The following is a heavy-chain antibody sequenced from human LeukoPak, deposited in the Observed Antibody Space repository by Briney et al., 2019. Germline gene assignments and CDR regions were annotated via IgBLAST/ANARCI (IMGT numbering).Heavy chain of an antibody. CDR3: AKASDYYDSSYADY. CDR1: GFTFDDYA. V-gene: IGHV3-9*01. D-gene: IGHD3-22*01. CDR2: ISWNSGSI. Sequence: PGRSLRLSCAASGFTFDDYAMPWVRQAPGKGLEWVSGISWNSGSIGYADSVKGRFTISRDNAKNSLYLQMNSLRAEDTALYYCAKASDYYDSSYADYWGQGTLVTVSS. J-gene: IGHJ4*02.